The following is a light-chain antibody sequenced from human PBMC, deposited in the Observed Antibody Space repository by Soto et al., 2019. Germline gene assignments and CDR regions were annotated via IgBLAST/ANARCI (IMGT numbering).Light chain of an antibody. CDR2: GAS. J-gene: IGKJ3*01. V-gene: IGKV3-20*01. CDR3: RQYGSSPFT. CDR1: QSVSSPY. Sequence: EVVLTQSPVTLSLSPGERATLSCRASQSVSSPYLAWYQQKPDQPHRLLIYGASSRATDIPDRFIGSGSGTGFTLTIASLEPEDFAMYYCRQYGSSPFTFGPGTKVDI.